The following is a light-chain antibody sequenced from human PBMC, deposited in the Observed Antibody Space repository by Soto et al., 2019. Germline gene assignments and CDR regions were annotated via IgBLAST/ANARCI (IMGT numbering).Light chain of an antibody. Sequence: QLTQAPSSLSASAGDRVSITCRASQAISSYLAWYQQKPGRAPKLLIYAASTLQSGVPSRFSGSGSGTEFTLTITSLQPEDFATYYCQQLNSFPITFGQGTRLAIK. V-gene: IGKV1-9*01. CDR2: AAS. J-gene: IGKJ5*01. CDR3: QQLNSFPIT. CDR1: QAISSY.